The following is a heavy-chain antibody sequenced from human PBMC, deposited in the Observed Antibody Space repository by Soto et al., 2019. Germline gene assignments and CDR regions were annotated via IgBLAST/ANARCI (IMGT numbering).Heavy chain of an antibody. V-gene: IGHV4-30-4*01. CDR1: GGSISSSAYC. D-gene: IGHD7-27*01. CDR3: ARGPSGDKIDF. Sequence: SETLSLTCTVSGGSISSSAYCWSWIRQSPDKGLEWIGHIYDGGTTYSSPSLKGRVTISADTSETQFSLKLSSVSAADTAVYYCARGPSGDKIDFWGQGIQVTVSS. J-gene: IGHJ4*02. CDR2: IYDGGTT.